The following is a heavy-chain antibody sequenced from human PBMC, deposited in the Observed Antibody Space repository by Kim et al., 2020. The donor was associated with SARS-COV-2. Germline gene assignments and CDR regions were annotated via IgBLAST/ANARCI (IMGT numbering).Heavy chain of an antibody. CDR2: YPGDSDT. Sequence: YPGDSDTRYSPSFQGQVTISAAKSISTAYLQWSSLKASDTARYYCARIGDYWGQGTLVTVSS. V-gene: IGHV5-51*01. D-gene: IGHD2-15*01. CDR3: ARIGDY. J-gene: IGHJ4*02.